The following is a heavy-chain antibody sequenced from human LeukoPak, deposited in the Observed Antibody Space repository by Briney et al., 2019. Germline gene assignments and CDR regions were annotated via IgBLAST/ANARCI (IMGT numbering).Heavy chain of an antibody. D-gene: IGHD2-8*01. Sequence: PSETLSLTCTVSGGSISSYYWSWIRQPAGKGLEWIWRIYTSGSTNYNPSLKSRVTMSVDTSKNQFSLKLRSVTAADTAVYYCARDRAMAGTNDAFDIWGQGTMVTVSS. CDR1: GGSISSYY. V-gene: IGHV4-4*07. CDR3: ARDRAMAGTNDAFDI. CDR2: IYTSGST. J-gene: IGHJ3*02.